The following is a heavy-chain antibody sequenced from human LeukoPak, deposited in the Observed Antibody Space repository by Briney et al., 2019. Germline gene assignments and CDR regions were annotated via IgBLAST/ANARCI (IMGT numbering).Heavy chain of an antibody. D-gene: IGHD2-2*01. V-gene: IGHV4-59*01. J-gene: IGHJ4*02. Sequence: PSKTLSLTCTVSVGSIISYYWSWIRRPPGKGLEWIGYIYYSGSTNYNPSLKSRVTISVDTSKNQFSLKLSSVTAADTAVYYCARDAGSTSYSDYWGQGTLVTVSS. CDR3: ARDAGSTSYSDY. CDR1: VGSIISYY. CDR2: IYYSGST.